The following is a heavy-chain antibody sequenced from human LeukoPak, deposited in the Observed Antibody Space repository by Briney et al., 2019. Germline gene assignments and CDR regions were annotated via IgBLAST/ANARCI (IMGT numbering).Heavy chain of an antibody. CDR3: AKAYHYGDYYYFMDV. CDR1: GFTFSSYG. V-gene: IGHV3-30*18. Sequence: GGSLRLSCAASGFTFSSYGMHWVRQAPGKGLEWVAVISYDGSNKYYADSVKGRFTISRDNSKNTLYLQMNSLRAEDTAVYYCAKAYHYGDYYYFMDVWGKGTTVIISS. CDR2: ISYDGSNK. D-gene: IGHD4-17*01. J-gene: IGHJ6*03.